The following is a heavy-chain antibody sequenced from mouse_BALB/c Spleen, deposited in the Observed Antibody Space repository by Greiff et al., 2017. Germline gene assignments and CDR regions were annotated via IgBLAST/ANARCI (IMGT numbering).Heavy chain of an antibody. Sequence: VHLVESGPGLVAPSQSLSITCTVSGFSLTSYGVHWVRQPPGKGLEWLGVIWAGGSRNYNSALMSRLSISKDNSKSQVFLKMNSLQTDDTAMYYWAREGNYGYFAYWGQGTLVTVSA. V-gene: IGHV2-9*02. J-gene: IGHJ3*01. CDR2: IWAGGSR. CDR3: AREGNYGYFAY. D-gene: IGHD1-2*01. CDR1: GFSLTSYG.